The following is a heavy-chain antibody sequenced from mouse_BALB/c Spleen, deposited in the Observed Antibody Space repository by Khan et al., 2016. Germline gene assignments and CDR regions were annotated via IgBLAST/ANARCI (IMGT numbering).Heavy chain of an antibody. CDR3: ARYGGPYAMDY. D-gene: IGHD1-1*02. Sequence: VQLVESGPGLVAPSQSLSITCTVSGFSLTSYGVHWVRQPPGKGLEWLGVIWAGGSTNYNSALMSRLSISKDNSKSQVFLKMNSLQTDDTAMYYCARYGGPYAMDYWGQGTSVTVSS. J-gene: IGHJ4*01. CDR2: IWAGGST. CDR1: GFSLTSYG. V-gene: IGHV2-9*02.